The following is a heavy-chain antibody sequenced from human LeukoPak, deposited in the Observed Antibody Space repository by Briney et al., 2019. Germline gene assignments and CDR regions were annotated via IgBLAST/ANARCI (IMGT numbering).Heavy chain of an antibody. V-gene: IGHV3-7*01. CDR2: IKQDGSEK. D-gene: IGHD3-9*01. J-gene: IGHJ4*02. CDR3: AREYDILTY. Sequence: PGGSLRLSCAASGFTFSGYWMSWVRQAPGKGLEWVANIKQDGSEKYYVDSVKGRFTISRDNAKNSLYLQMNSLGAEDTAVYYCAREYDILTYWGQGTLVTVSS. CDR1: GFTFSGYW.